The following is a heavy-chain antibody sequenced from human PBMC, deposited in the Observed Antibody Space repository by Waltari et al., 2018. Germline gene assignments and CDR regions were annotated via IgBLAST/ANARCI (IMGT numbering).Heavy chain of an antibody. V-gene: IGHV3-23*01. D-gene: IGHD4-17*01. J-gene: IGHJ4*02. CDR2: RSNSGDRT. Sequence: EVQLLESGGGVVQPGGSLRLSCAASGFTFSSYAMSWVRQAPGKGLEWVSLRSNSGDRTFYADAVKGRFTISRDNSKNTLYLQMNTLRVDDTAAYYCAKDHYATSSDCWGQGTLVTVSS. CDR3: AKDHYATSSDC. CDR1: GFTFSSYA.